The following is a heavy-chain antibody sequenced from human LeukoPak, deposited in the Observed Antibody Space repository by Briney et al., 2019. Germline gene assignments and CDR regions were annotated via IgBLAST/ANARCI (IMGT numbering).Heavy chain of an antibody. CDR1: GFTFSSYG. J-gene: IGHJ4*02. V-gene: IGHV3-30*02. Sequence: GGSLRLSCAASGFTFSSYGMHWVRQAPGKGLEWVAFIRYDGINKYYADSVKGRFTISRDNSKNTLYLQMNSLRAADTAVYYCARGGSSSPFDYWGQATLVTVSS. CDR2: IRYDGINK. CDR3: ARGGSSSPFDY. D-gene: IGHD6-13*01.